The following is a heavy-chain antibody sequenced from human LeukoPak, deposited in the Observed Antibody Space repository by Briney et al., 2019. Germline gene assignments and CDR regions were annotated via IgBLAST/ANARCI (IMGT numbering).Heavy chain of an antibody. V-gene: IGHV4-39*01. D-gene: IGHD2-21*02. CDR2: IYNTGRN. J-gene: IGHJ5*02. CDR1: GGSISSSCDF. CDR3: ARRTGDSNGRWFDP. Sequence: PSETLSLTCTVSGGSISSSCDFWVWLRPPPGKEREGNGSIYNTGRNYENPSLQSRVTLSVDTSKNQFSLKLRSVTAADTAVYYCARRTGDSNGRWFDPWGQGTLVTVSS.